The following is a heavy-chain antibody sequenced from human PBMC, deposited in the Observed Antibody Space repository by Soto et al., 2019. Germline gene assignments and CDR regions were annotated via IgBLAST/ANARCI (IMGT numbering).Heavy chain of an antibody. CDR3: ARIRYFYGMDV. D-gene: IGHD3-9*01. CDR1: GGSFSGYY. Sequence: SETLSLTCAVYGGSFSGYYWSWIRQPPGKGLEWIGEINHSGSTNYNPPLKSRVTISVDTSKNQFSLKLSSVTAADTAVYYCARIRYFYGMDVWGQGTTVTVS. J-gene: IGHJ6*02. V-gene: IGHV4-34*01. CDR2: INHSGST.